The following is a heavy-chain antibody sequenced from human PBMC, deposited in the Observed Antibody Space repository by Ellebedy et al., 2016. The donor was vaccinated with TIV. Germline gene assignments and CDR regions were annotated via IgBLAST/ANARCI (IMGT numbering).Heavy chain of an antibody. Sequence: MPSETLSLTCAVYGRSFSGYYWSWIRQPPGKGLEWIGETNHSGSTNYNPSLKSRVTISVDTSKNQFSLKLSSVTAADTAVYYCARALWPYYFDYWGQGTLVTVSS. CDR2: TNHSGST. CDR3: ARALWPYYFDY. J-gene: IGHJ4*02. CDR1: GRSFSGYY. V-gene: IGHV4-34*01.